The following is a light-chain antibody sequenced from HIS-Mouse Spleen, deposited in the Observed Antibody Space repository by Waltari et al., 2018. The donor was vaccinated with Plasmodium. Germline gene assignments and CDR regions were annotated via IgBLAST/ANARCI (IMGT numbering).Light chain of an antibody. CDR3: QQYGSSPIT. Sequence: EIVLTQSPGTLSLSPGERATLSCRASQSVSSSYFAWYQQKPGQAPRLLILGASSRATGTPDRFSGSGSGTDFTLTISRLEPEDFAVYYCQQYGSSPITFGQGTRLEIK. CDR2: GAS. V-gene: IGKV3-20*01. CDR1: QSVSSSY. J-gene: IGKJ5*01.